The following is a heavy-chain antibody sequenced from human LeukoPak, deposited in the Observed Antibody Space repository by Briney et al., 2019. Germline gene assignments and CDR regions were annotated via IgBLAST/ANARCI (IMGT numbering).Heavy chain of an antibody. CDR1: GFTFSSYA. Sequence: GSLRLSCAASGFTFSSYAMHWVRQAPGKGLEWVTVISYDGSNKYYADSVKGRFTISRDNSKNTLYLQMNSLRAEDTAVYYCARSLNYGGNSGAYFDYWGQGTLVTVSS. CDR2: ISYDGSNK. V-gene: IGHV3-30-3*01. D-gene: IGHD4-23*01. CDR3: ARSLNYGGNSGAYFDY. J-gene: IGHJ4*02.